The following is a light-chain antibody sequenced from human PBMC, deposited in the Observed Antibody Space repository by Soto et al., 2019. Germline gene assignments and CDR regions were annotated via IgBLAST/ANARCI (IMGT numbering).Light chain of an antibody. J-gene: IGKJ5*01. Sequence: EIVMTQSPATLSVSPGERATLSCRASQSLSSHLAWSQQKPGQAPSLLIHGASTRATGIPARFSGSGSGTEFTLTISILQSEDCAVYYCQQYNNWPTTFGHGTRLEIK. CDR3: QQYNNWPTT. CDR1: QSLSSH. CDR2: GAS. V-gene: IGKV3D-15*01.